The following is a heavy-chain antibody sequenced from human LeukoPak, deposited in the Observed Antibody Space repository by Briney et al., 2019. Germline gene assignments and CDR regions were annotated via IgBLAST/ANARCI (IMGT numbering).Heavy chain of an antibody. D-gene: IGHD5-12*01. J-gene: IGHJ3*02. CDR2: ISGSGGST. V-gene: IGHV3-23*01. Sequence: GGSLRLSCAASGFTFSSYAMSWVRQAPGKGLEWVSAISGSGGSTYYPDSVKGRFTISRDNSKNTLYLQMNSLRAEDTAVYYCAKSSDIVATEEGLGAFDIWGQGTMVTVSS. CDR3: AKSSDIVATEEGLGAFDI. CDR1: GFTFSSYA.